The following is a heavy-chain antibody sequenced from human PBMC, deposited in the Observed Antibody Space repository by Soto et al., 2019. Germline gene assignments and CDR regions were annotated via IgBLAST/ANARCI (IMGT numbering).Heavy chain of an antibody. CDR2: ISAYNGNT. V-gene: IGHV1-18*04. CDR3: ARDHVDIVAIPEGYFDY. Sequence: VASVKVSCKASGYTFTSYGISWVRQAPGQGLEWMGWISAYNGNTNYAQKLQGRVTMTTDTSTSTAYMELRSLRSDDTAVYYCARDHVDIVAIPEGYFDYWGQGTLVTVSS. D-gene: IGHD5-12*01. J-gene: IGHJ4*02. CDR1: GYTFTSYG.